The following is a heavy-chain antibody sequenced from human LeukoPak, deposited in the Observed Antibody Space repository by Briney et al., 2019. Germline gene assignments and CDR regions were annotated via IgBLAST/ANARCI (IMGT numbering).Heavy chain of an antibody. D-gene: IGHD3/OR15-3a*01. CDR1: GYCIRSYR. J-gene: IGHJ4*02. CDR3: ARRTGFDLFDY. Sequence: PSETLPLTCTVFGYCIRSYRSGSIRQPPGKGIEWIGYIYSTGNTNYNPSLESRVTISVDTSKNQFSLRLTSVTAADTALYFCARRTGFDLFDYWGQGTLVTVSS. CDR2: IYSTGNT. V-gene: IGHV4-4*09.